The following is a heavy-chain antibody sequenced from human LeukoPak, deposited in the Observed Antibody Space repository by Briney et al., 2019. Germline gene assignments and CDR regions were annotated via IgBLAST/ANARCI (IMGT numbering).Heavy chain of an antibody. Sequence: GRSLRLSCAASGFSFSSSWLSWVRQAPGKGLEWVADLHPDGSSTTYYVDSVKGRFTVSRDNAKNRGYLQRNNLRVEDTAIYYCARDPHYGALDYWGQGIRVTVSS. CDR2: LHPDGSSTT. CDR1: GFSFSSSW. D-gene: IGHD4-17*01. V-gene: IGHV3-7*01. J-gene: IGHJ4*02. CDR3: ARDPHYGALDY.